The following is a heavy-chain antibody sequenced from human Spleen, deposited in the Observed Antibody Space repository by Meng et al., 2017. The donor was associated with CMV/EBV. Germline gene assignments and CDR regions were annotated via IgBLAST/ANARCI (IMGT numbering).Heavy chain of an antibody. Sequence: GESLKISCAASGFTFSGYGMHWVRQAPGKGLEWVAFIRYDGTNKYYADFVKGRFSISRDNSKNTLYLQMNSLRADDTAAYYCGNAWGDYGSGSTDYWGQGTLVTVSS. J-gene: IGHJ4*02. CDR3: GNAWGDYGSGSTDY. CDR2: IRYDGTNK. CDR1: GFTFSGYG. V-gene: IGHV3-30*02. D-gene: IGHD3-10*01.